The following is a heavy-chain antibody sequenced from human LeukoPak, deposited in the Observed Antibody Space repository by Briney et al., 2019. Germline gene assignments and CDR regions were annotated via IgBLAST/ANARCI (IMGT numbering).Heavy chain of an antibody. J-gene: IGHJ6*02. V-gene: IGHV1-18*01. D-gene: IGHD3-3*01. Sequence: ASVKVSCKASGDTFSSYAISWVRQAPGQGLEWMGWISAYNGNTNYAQKLQGRVTMTTDTSTSTAYMELRSLRSDDTAVYYCAREVRFTHPYGMDVWGQGTTVTVSS. CDR3: AREVRFTHPYGMDV. CDR2: ISAYNGNT. CDR1: GDTFSSYA.